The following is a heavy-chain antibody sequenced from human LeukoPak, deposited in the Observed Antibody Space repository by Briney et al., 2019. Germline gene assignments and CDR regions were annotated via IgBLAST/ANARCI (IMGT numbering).Heavy chain of an antibody. CDR3: ARDGSGSYFDY. J-gene: IGHJ4*02. CDR2: IIPIFGIA. V-gene: IGHV1-69*13. Sequence: ASVKVSCKASGGTFSSYAISWVRQAPGQGLEWMGRIIPIFGIANYAQKFQGRVTITADESTNTAYMELSSLRSEDTAVYYCARDGSGSYFDYWGQGTLVTVSS. D-gene: IGHD1-26*01. CDR1: GGTFSSYA.